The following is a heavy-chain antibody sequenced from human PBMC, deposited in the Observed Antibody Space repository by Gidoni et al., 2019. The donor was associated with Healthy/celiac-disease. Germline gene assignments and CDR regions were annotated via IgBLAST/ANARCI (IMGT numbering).Heavy chain of an antibody. V-gene: IGHV3-23*01. D-gene: IGHD6-19*01. CDR3: AKDVTVALSYYYYYGMDV. CDR1: GFTFSSYA. J-gene: IGHJ6*02. Sequence: EVQLLESGGGLVQPGGSLRLSCAASGFTFSSYAMSWVRQAPGKGLEWFSAISGSGGSTYYADSVKGRFTISRDNSKNTLYLQMNSLRAEDTAVYYCAKDVTVALSYYYYYGMDVWGQGTTVTVSS. CDR2: ISGSGGST.